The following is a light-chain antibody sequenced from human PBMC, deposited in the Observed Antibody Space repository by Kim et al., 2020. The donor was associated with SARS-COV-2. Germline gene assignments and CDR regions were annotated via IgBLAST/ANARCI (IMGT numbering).Light chain of an antibody. J-gene: IGLJ2*01. CDR3: NSRDSNDNVV. CDR1: SLRSYD. V-gene: IGLV3-19*01. CDR2: GKN. Sequence: VALGQTVRITCQGDSLRSYDATWYQQKPGQAPILVIYGKNNRPSVIPDRFSGSSSGNTASLTITGTQAGDEADYYCNSRDSNDNVVFGGGTQLTVL.